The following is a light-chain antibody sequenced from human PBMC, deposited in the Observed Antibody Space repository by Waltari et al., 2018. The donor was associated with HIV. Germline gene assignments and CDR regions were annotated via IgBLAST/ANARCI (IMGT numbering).Light chain of an antibody. J-gene: IGKJ2*01. CDR1: QSVGRY. Sequence: EIVLTQSPATLSLSPGERATLSCRASQSVGRYLAWYQQKPGQAPRLLIDDASNRATGIPDRFSGSGSGTDFTLTISTLEPEDFAVYYCHHRGNWPLYTFGQGTNLEIK. V-gene: IGKV3-11*01. CDR3: HHRGNWPLYT. CDR2: DAS.